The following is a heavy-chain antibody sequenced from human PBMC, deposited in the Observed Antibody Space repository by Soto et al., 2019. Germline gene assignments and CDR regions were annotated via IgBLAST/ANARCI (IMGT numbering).Heavy chain of an antibody. Sequence: PSETLSLTCTVSGGSIRSSYCSWFRQPPGKGLEWFGYISYLLRTPDNPSLKSRVTISADTTRDRFSLKLNSVTAADTVGYYCACGYGISFDSWGQGTLVTVSS. D-gene: IGHD3-16*01. J-gene: IGHJ4*02. CDR3: ACGYGISFDS. CDR2: ISYLLRT. V-gene: IGHV4-59*01. CDR1: GGSIRSSY.